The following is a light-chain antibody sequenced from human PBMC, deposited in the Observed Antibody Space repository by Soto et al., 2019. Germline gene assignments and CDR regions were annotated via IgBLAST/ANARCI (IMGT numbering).Light chain of an antibody. V-gene: IGLV1-44*01. Sequence: QSVLTQPPSASGTPGPRVTISCSGSSSNIGSNTVNWYQQLPGTAPKLLIYSNNQRPSGVPDRFSGSKSGTSASLAISGLQSEGEADYYCAAWDDSLNGPGVFGGGTKLTVL. CDR2: SNN. CDR3: AAWDDSLNGPGV. CDR1: SSNIGSNT. J-gene: IGLJ2*01.